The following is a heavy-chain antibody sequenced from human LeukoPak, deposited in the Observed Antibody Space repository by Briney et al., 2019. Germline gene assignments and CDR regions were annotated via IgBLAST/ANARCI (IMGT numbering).Heavy chain of an antibody. CDR3: ARTTAMVPSDYYYYGMDV. CDR1: GYTFTSYG. V-gene: IGHV1-18*01. Sequence: GASVKVSCKASGYTFTSYGISWVRQAPGQGLEWMGWISAYNGNTNYAQKLQGRVTMTTDTSTSTAYMELRSLRSDDTAVHYCARTTAMVPSDYYYYGMDVWGQGTTVTVSS. CDR2: ISAYNGNT. J-gene: IGHJ6*02. D-gene: IGHD5-18*01.